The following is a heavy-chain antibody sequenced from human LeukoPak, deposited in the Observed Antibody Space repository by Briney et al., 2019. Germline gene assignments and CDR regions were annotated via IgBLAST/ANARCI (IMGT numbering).Heavy chain of an antibody. CDR2: FNPIFGTA. CDR3: ASAFVDIVATITTHYYCMDG. Sequence: SVKVSCKASRGTFTSYALSWVRPAPGPGLEWMGGFNPIFGTANYTQKFQGRVTITADESTNTHYMELSSLRSEDTAVYYCASAFVDIVATITTHYYCMDGWGKGTTVTISS. V-gene: IGHV1-69*13. CDR1: RGTFTSYA. D-gene: IGHD5-12*01. J-gene: IGHJ6*03.